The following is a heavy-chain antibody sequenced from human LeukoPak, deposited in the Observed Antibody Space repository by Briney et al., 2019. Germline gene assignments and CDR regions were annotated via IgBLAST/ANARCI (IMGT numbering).Heavy chain of an antibody. CDR3: ARVKQWLVPSDAFDI. Sequence: SVKVSCKASGGTFSSYAIIWVRQAPGQGLEWMGGIIPIFGTANYAQKFQGRVTITADESTSTAYMELSSLRAEDTAVYYCARVKQWLVPSDAFDIWGQGTMVTVSS. CDR1: GGTFSSYA. V-gene: IGHV1-69*01. CDR2: IIPIFGTA. J-gene: IGHJ3*02. D-gene: IGHD6-19*01.